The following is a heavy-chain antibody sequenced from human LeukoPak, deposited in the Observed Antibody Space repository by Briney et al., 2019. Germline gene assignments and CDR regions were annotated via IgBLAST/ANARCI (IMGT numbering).Heavy chain of an antibody. Sequence: ASVKVSCKASGYTFTGYYMHWVRQAPGQGLEWMGWINPNSGGTNYAQKFQGRVTMTRDTSISTAYMELSRLRSDDTAVYYCARSSSRFYYYYYYYMDVWGKGTTVTVSS. D-gene: IGHD1-7*01. CDR3: ARSSSRFYYYYYYYMDV. J-gene: IGHJ6*03. V-gene: IGHV1-2*02. CDR2: INPNSGGT. CDR1: GYTFTGYY.